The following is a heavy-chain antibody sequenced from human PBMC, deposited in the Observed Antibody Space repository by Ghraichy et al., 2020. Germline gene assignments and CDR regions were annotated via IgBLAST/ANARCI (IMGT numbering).Heavy chain of an antibody. Sequence: GGSLRLSCAASRLSFSNYAMGWVRQAPGKGLEWVSSTSGSGGIKYYADSVKGRFTISRDNFKNTLDLQRSSLRAEDTAVYYCAKAIAATDRYGMDVWGQGTTVTVSS. V-gene: IGHV3-23*01. CDR3: AKAIAATDRYGMDV. J-gene: IGHJ6*02. D-gene: IGHD6-6*01. CDR1: RLSFSNYA. CDR2: TSGSGGIK.